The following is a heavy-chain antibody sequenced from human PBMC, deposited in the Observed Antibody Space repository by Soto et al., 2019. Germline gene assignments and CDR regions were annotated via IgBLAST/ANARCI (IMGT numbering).Heavy chain of an antibody. D-gene: IGHD3-10*01. CDR1: GFTFSSHS. V-gene: IGHV3-30-3*01. Sequence: ESGGGVVQPGRSLRLSCAASGFTFSSHSIQWVRQAPGKGLEWVAVISYDGSIKYYADSVKGRFTISRDNSKNTACLQMNSLRAEDTAVFYCAREWSTSGDLDYWGQGTLVIVSS. CDR3: AREWSTSGDLDY. CDR2: ISYDGSIK. J-gene: IGHJ4*02.